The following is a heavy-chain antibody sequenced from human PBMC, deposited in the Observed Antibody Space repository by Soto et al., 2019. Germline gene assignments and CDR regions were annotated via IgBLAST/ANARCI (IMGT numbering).Heavy chain of an antibody. J-gene: IGHJ4*02. V-gene: IGHV2-5*02. Sequence: GSGPTLVNPTQTLTLTCTFSGFSLSTSGVGVGWIRQPPGKALEWLALIYWDDDKRYSPSLKSRLTITKDTSKNQVVLTMTNMDPMDTATYYCARDISGKYGFDYWGQGTLVTVS. CDR3: ARDISGKYGFDY. CDR2: IYWDDDK. CDR1: GFSLSTSGVG. D-gene: IGHD5-12*01.